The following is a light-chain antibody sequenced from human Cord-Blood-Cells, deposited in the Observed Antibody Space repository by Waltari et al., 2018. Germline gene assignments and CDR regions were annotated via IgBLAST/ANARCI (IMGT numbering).Light chain of an antibody. CDR3: AAWDDSLSGRV. CDR1: SSNIGPIS. Sequence: QSVLAPPPLASGTPGQTVTSSCSGSSSNIGPISVYWYQQPPGTAPKLLIYRNNQRPSGVPDRFSGSKSGPSASLAISGLRSEDEADYYCAAWDDSLSGRVFGGGTKLTVL. CDR2: RNN. J-gene: IGLJ3*02. V-gene: IGLV1-47*01.